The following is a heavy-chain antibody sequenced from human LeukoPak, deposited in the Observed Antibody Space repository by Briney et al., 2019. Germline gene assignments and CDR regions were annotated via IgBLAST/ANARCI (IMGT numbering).Heavy chain of an antibody. V-gene: IGHV3-21*01. CDR2: ISSSSDYI. CDR3: AREAQGSGLPGLSRYYYMDV. CDR1: GFTVSSNY. Sequence: GGSLRLSCAASGFTVSSNYMSWVRQAPGKGLEWVSSISSSSDYIYYADSVKGRITISRDNAKNSLYLQMNRLRAEDTAVYFCAREAQGSGLPGLSRYYYMDVWGKGTTVTVSS. J-gene: IGHJ6*03. D-gene: IGHD3-10*01.